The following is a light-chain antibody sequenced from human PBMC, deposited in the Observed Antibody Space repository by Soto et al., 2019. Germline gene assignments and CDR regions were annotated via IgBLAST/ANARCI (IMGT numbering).Light chain of an antibody. CDR1: ETIRNL. CDR2: AAS. V-gene: IGKV3-20*01. CDR3: QQYGSPPIT. J-gene: IGKJ5*01. Sequence: EIVLTQSPATLSLSPGERATLSCRASETIRNLLAWYQQRPGQSPRLLIYAASSRATGVPDRFSGSGSGTDFTLTISRLEPEDFAVYYCQQYGSPPITFGQGTRLEIK.